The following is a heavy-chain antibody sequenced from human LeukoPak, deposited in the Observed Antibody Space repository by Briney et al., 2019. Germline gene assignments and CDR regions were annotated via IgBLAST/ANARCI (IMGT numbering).Heavy chain of an antibody. V-gene: IGHV1-2*02. D-gene: IGHD3-22*01. Sequence: GASVKVSCKASGYIFTDYYMHWVRQAPGQGLEWMGWINPKSDGTKYAQNFQGRVTMTWDTSISTAYMEVSRLTSDDTAMFYCARLPPYYDDSSGYYGDYWGQGTLVTVSS. J-gene: IGHJ4*02. CDR1: GYIFTDYY. CDR3: ARLPPYYDDSSGYYGDY. CDR2: INPKSDGT.